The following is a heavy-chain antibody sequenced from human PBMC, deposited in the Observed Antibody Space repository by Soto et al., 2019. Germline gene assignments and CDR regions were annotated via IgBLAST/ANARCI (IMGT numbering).Heavy chain of an antibody. D-gene: IGHD2-15*01. CDR3: ARDGGYCSGGSCYSAVGYYYGMDV. Sequence: GGSLRLSCAASGSTFSDYYMSWIRQAPGKGLEWVSYISSSGSTIYYADSVKGRFTISRDNAKNSLYLQMNSLRAEDTAVYYCARDGGYCSGGSCYSAVGYYYGMDVWGQGTTVTVSS. CDR1: GSTFSDYY. J-gene: IGHJ6*02. V-gene: IGHV3-11*01. CDR2: ISSSGSTI.